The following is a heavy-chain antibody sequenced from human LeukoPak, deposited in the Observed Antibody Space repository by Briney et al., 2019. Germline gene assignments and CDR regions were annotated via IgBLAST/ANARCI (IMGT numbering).Heavy chain of an antibody. CDR1: GFTFSSYW. Sequence: HSGGSLRLSCAASGFTFSSYWMSWVRQAPGKGLEWVANIKQDGSEKYYVDSVKGRFTISRDNAKNSLYLQMNSLRAEDTAVYYCARNYYDSSGYWTPDYWGKGTLVTVSS. V-gene: IGHV3-7*01. D-gene: IGHD3-22*01. CDR3: ARNYYDSSGYWTPDY. CDR2: IKQDGSEK. J-gene: IGHJ4*02.